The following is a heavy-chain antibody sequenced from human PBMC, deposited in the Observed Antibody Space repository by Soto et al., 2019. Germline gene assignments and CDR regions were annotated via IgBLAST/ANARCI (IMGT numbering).Heavy chain of an antibody. CDR2: ISGSGGTT. V-gene: IGHV3-23*01. Sequence: GSLRLTCAASGXAISSYAMNWVRQAPGKGLEWVSAISGSGGTTFYADSVKGRFSISIYNSNNILHLQVNSLIAEDTAVYYCAKSNVVVRFFYFDNWGQGTLVTVSS. CDR1: GXAISSYA. D-gene: IGHD2-15*01. CDR3: AKSNVVVRFFYFDN. J-gene: IGHJ4*02.